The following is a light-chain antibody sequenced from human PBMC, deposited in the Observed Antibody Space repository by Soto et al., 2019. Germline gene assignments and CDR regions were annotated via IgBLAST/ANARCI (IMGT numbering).Light chain of an antibody. V-gene: IGLV2-14*01. CDR3: SSFTSRFTFV. Sequence: QSVLTQPASVSGSPGQSITISCTGTSSDVGNYKYVSWYQQHPGKAPKLMIYEVSNRPSGVSNRFSGSKSGNTASLTISGLQAEDEADYYCSSFTSRFTFVFGTGTKVTV. CDR2: EVS. CDR1: SSDVGNYKY. J-gene: IGLJ1*01.